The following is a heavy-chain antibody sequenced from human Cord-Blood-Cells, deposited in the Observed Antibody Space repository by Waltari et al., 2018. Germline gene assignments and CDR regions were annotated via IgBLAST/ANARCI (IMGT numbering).Heavy chain of an antibody. CDR2: IYYSGST. CDR1: GGSISSGGYY. D-gene: IGHD3-22*01. J-gene: IGHJ3*02. CDR3: ARYYGYYDSSGQDAFDI. V-gene: IGHV4-31*03. Sequence: QTLSLTCTVSGGSISSGGYYWSWIRQHPGKGLEWIGYIYYSGSTYYNPSLKSRVTISVDTSKNQFSLKLSSVTAADTAVYYCARYYGYYDSSGQDAFDIWGQGTMVTVSS.